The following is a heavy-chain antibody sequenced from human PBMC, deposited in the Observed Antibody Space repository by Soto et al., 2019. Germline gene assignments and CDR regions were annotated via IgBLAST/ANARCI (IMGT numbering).Heavy chain of an antibody. CDR1: GGSFSGYY. J-gene: IGHJ4*02. D-gene: IGHD3-10*01. CDR2: INHSGST. CDR3: AREGRITMVRGNPRFDY. Sequence: QVQLQQWGAGLLKPSETLSLTCAVYGGSFSGYYWSWIRQPPGKGLEWIGEINHSGSTNYNPSLKSRVTISVDTSKNQFSLKLSSVTAADTAVYYCAREGRITMVRGNPRFDYWGQGTLVTVSS. V-gene: IGHV4-34*01.